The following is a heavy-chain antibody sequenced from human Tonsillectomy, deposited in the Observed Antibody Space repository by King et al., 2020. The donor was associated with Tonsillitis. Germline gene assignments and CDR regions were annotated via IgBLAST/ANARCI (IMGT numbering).Heavy chain of an antibody. CDR3: AKAGGYDSSGYYYYLDY. CDR2: ISDDGSNK. D-gene: IGHD3-22*01. V-gene: IGHV3-30*18. J-gene: IGHJ4*02. CDR1: GFTFSSYG. Sequence: QLVESGGGVVQPGRSLRLSCAASGFTFSSYGMHWVRQAPGKGLAWVASISDDGSNKHYADSVKGRFTLSRDNSKNTLYLQMNSLRAEDTAVYYCAKAGGYDSSGYYYYLDYWGQGTLVTVSS.